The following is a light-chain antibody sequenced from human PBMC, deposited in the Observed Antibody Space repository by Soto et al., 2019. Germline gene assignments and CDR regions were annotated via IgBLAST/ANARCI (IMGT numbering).Light chain of an antibody. Sequence: QSVLTQPPSVSAAPGQKVTIYCSGSSSNIGSNFVSWYQQLPGTAPKLLIYEDNKRPSGIPDRFSGSKSGTSATLGITGLQTGDEADYYCGTWDSSLSAVFGGGTKVTAL. CDR2: EDN. J-gene: IGLJ2*01. CDR1: SSNIGSNF. V-gene: IGLV1-51*01. CDR3: GTWDSSLSAV.